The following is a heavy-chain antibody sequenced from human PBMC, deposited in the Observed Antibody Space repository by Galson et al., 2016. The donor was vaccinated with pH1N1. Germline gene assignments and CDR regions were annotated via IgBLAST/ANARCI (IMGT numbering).Heavy chain of an antibody. D-gene: IGHD1-26*01. CDR2: INPNSGGT. Sequence: SVKVSCKASGYTFTGYYMHWVRQAPGQGLEWMGRINPNSGGTNYAQKFQGRVTMTRDTSISTAYMELSRLRSDDMAVYYWARVYSRGGTYYPDAFDIWGQGTMVTVSS. J-gene: IGHJ3*02. V-gene: IGHV1-2*06. CDR1: GYTFTGYY. CDR3: ARVYSRGGTYYPDAFDI.